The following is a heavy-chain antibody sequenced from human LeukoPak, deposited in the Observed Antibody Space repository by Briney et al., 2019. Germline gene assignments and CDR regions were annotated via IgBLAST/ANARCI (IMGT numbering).Heavy chain of an antibody. V-gene: IGHV4-34*01. D-gene: IGHD3-3*01. J-gene: IGHJ4*02. Sequence: ASETLSLTCAVYGGSFSGYYWSWIRQPPGKGLEWIGEINHSGSTNYNPSLKSRVTISVDTSKNQFSLKLSSVTAADTAVYYCAREGMADFYYYFDYWGQGTLVTVSS. CDR2: INHSGST. CDR3: AREGMADFYYYFDY. CDR1: GGSFSGYY.